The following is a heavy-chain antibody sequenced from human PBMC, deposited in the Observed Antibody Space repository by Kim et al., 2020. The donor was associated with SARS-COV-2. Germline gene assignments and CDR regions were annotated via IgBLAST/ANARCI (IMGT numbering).Heavy chain of an antibody. J-gene: IGHJ4*02. Sequence: SETLSLTCTVSGGSISSGGYYWSWIRQHPGKGLVWFGYTIYSGTTSYNPSPKSRVTISVETSKNQFSLKLSSGTAAATAAYYWGRGPGFDSWGQGTLV. CDR3: GRGPGFDS. CDR2: TIYSGTT. V-gene: IGHV4-31*03. D-gene: IGHD2-8*02. CDR1: GGSISSGGYY.